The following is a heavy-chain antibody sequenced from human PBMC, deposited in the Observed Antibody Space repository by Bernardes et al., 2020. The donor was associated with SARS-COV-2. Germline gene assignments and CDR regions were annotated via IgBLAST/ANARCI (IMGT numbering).Heavy chain of an antibody. J-gene: IGHJ3*02. CDR2: IGTAGDP. Sequence: GGSLRLSCAASGFTFSSYDMHWVRQATGKGLEWVSAIGTAGDPYYPGSVKGRFTISRENAKNSLYLQMNSLRAGDTAVYYCARGRNRDYGDSDAFDIWGQGTMVTVSS. CDR1: GFTFSSYD. CDR3: ARGRNRDYGDSDAFDI. V-gene: IGHV3-13*05. D-gene: IGHD4-17*01.